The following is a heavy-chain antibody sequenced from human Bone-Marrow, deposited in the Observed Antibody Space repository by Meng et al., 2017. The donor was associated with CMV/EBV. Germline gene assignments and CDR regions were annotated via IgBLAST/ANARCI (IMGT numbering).Heavy chain of an antibody. V-gene: IGHV1-2*02. CDR2: INPNSGGT. J-gene: IGHJ5*02. CDR1: GYTFTGYY. CDR3: ARDVFGSSSSGWFDP. D-gene: IGHD6-6*01. Sequence: ASVKVSCKASGYTFTGYYMHWVRQAPGQGLEWMGWINPNSGGTNYAQKFQGRVTMTRDTSISTAYMELSRLRSDDTAVYYCARDVFGSSSSGWFDPWGQGTLVTVSS.